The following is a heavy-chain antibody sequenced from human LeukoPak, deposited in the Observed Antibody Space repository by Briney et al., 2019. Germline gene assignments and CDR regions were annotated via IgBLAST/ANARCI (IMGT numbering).Heavy chain of an antibody. V-gene: IGHV3-23*01. J-gene: IGHJ4*02. Sequence: PGGSLRLSCAASGFTFRNYALSWVRQAPGKGLEWVLAVSGGGDITHYADSVKGRFTISRDNSKNTLYLQMNSLSADDTAIYYCARNFDYWGQGTLVTVSS. CDR3: ARNFDY. CDR1: GFTFRNYA. CDR2: VSGGGDIT.